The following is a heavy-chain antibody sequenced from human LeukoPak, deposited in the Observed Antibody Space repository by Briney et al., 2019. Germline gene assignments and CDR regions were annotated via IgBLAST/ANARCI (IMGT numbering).Heavy chain of an antibody. CDR3: ARESGGDWGYFDD. V-gene: IGHV3-23*01. J-gene: IGHJ4*02. D-gene: IGHD2-21*02. CDR2: ATQSGESS. Sequence: PGGSLRLSCAASGFTFSSYEMNWVRQAPRMGGEWVTSATQSGESSGYADSVKGRFTISRDNSKNTLFLQMDSLRVEDTAIYYCARESGGDWGYFDDWGQGALVTVSS. CDR1: GFTFSSYE.